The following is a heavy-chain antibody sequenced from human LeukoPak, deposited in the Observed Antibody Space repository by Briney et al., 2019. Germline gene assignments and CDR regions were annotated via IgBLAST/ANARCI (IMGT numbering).Heavy chain of an antibody. CDR3: ARAGYYDILTGLDP. V-gene: IGHV4-30-2*01. CDR1: GGSISSGGYS. D-gene: IGHD3-9*01. J-gene: IGHJ5*02. Sequence: PSETLSLTCAVSGGSISSGGYSWSWIRQPPGKGLEWIGYIYHSGSTYYNPSLKSRVTISVDRSKNQFSLKLSSVTAADTAVYYCARAGYYDILTGLDPWGQGTLVTVSS. CDR2: IYHSGST.